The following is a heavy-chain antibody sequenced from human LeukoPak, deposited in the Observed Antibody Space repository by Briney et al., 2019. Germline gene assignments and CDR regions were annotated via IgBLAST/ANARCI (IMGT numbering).Heavy chain of an antibody. J-gene: IGHJ4*02. V-gene: IGHV7-4-1*02. D-gene: IGHD3-10*01. Sequence: ASVKVSCKASGYTFTSYAMNWVRQAPGQGLEWMGWINTNTGNPTYAQGFTGRFVFSLDTFVSTAYLQISSLKAEDTAVYYCARETLWFGELDEGALTWGQGTLVTVSS. CDR2: INTNTGNP. CDR3: ARETLWFGELDEGALT. CDR1: GYTFTSYA.